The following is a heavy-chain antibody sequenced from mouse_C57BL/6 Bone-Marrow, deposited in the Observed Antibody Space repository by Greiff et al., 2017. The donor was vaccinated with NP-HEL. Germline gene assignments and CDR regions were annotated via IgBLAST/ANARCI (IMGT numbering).Heavy chain of an antibody. CDR3: APNYYGSRTGYFDV. Sequence: QVQLQQSGPELVKPGASVKLSCKASGYTFTSYDINWVQQRPGQGLEWIGWIYPRDGSTKYNEKFKGKATLTVDTSSSTAYMELHSLTSEDSAVYFCAPNYYGSRTGYFDVWGTGTTVTVSS. V-gene: IGHV1-85*01. J-gene: IGHJ1*03. D-gene: IGHD1-1*01. CDR2: IYPRDGST. CDR1: GYTFTSYD.